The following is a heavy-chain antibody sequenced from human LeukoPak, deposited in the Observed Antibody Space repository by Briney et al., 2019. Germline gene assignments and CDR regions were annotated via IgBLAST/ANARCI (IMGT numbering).Heavy chain of an antibody. Sequence: ASVKVSCKASGFDFRDYFIHWVRQAPGEGLEWMGSINPDTEDSKIAQQFQGRVTMTRDTSMTTVYMDLSGLTSDDTAGYYCTRGRSSSGWILLGYWGQGSLVIVSS. V-gene: IGHV1-2*02. CDR2: INPDTEDS. J-gene: IGHJ4*02. D-gene: IGHD6-19*01. CDR1: GFDFRDYF. CDR3: TRGRSSSGWILLGY.